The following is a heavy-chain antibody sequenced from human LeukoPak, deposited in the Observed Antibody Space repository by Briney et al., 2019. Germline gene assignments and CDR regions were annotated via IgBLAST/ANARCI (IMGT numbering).Heavy chain of an antibody. J-gene: IGHJ4*02. CDR1: GFTFGSYA. CDR3: AKWDDNRLLSFGEFLSH. CDR2: ISGSGASS. Sequence: GGSLRLSCVASGFTFGSYAMSWVRQAPGKGLEWLSGISGSGASSFTADSVKGRFTISRDNSKSTLFLQMNSLRVDDIAVYYCAKWDDNRLLSFGEFLSHWGQGTQVAVSS. D-gene: IGHD3-10*01. V-gene: IGHV3-23*01.